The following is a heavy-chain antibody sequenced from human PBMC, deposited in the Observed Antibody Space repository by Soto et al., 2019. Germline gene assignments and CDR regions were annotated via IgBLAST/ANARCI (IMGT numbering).Heavy chain of an antibody. CDR3: ARDNDIVETGAFDI. V-gene: IGHV3-21*01. CDR1: GFTFSSYS. Sequence: PGGSLRLSCAASGFTFSSYSMNWVRQAPGKGLEWVSSISSSSSYIYYADSVKGRFTISRDNAKNSLYLQMNSLRAEDTAVYYCARDNDIVETGAFDIWGQGTMVTVSS. J-gene: IGHJ3*02. D-gene: IGHD5-12*01. CDR2: ISSSSSYI.